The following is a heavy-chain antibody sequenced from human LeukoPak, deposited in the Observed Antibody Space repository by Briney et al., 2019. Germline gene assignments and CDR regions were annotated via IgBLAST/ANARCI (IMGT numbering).Heavy chain of an antibody. V-gene: IGHV1-18*04. D-gene: IGHD2-15*01. CDR1: GYTFTSYG. CDR2: ISAYNGNT. Sequence: ASVRVSSKASGYTFTSYGISWVRQAPGQGLEWMGWISAYNGNTNYAQKLQGRVTMTTDTSTSTAYMGLRSLRSDDTAVYYCARDPSRGSGGSALFDPWGQGTLVTVSS. CDR3: ARDPSRGSGGSALFDP. J-gene: IGHJ5*02.